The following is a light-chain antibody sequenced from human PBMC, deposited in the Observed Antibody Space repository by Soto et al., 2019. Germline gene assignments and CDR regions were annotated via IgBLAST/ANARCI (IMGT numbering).Light chain of an antibody. V-gene: IGKV1-5*03. Sequence: DIQMTQSPSTLSASVGDTVTITCRASQSIKNWLAWYQQKPGKAPKLPIYEASSLERGVPSRFSGDGYGTEFAFTISSLQPDDFATFYCQQYDTYPWTFGQGTKVEVK. J-gene: IGKJ1*01. CDR2: EAS. CDR3: QQYDTYPWT. CDR1: QSIKNW.